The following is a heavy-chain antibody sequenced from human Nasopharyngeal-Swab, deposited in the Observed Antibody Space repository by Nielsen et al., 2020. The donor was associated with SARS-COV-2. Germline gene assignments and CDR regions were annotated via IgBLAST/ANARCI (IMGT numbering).Heavy chain of an antibody. J-gene: IGHJ1*01. V-gene: IGHV5-51*01. D-gene: IGHD6-13*01. CDR2: IYPGDSET. CDR1: GYGFTSYW. CDR3: AQSQQLGNFQH. Sequence: GESLKISCKGSGYGFTSYWIGWVRQMPGKGLEWMGIIYPGDSETKYSPSFQGQVTISADKSISTAYLQWSSLKASDTAMYYCAQSQQLGNFQHWGQGTLVTVSS.